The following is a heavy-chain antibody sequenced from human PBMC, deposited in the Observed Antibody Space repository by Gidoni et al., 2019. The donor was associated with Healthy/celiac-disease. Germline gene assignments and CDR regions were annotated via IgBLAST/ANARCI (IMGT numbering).Heavy chain of an antibody. CDR3: ARDENWGWQAHGMDV. D-gene: IGHD7-27*01. CDR1: GATFSRYS. V-gene: IGHV3-21*01. Sequence: EVQLVESGGGLVKPAGVLSLSGAASGATFSRYSMNWLSQAPEKGLEFVSSISSICSYIYYAHSVKCRYTISRDNAKNLLYLHMNSLSAEDTAVDYCARDENWGWQAHGMDVWGQGTTVTVSS. J-gene: IGHJ6*02. CDR2: ISSICSYI.